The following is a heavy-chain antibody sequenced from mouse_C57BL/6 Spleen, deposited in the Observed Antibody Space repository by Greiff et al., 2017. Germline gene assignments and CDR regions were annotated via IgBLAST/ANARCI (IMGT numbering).Heavy chain of an antibody. CDR2: ISSGGSYT. D-gene: IGHD2-5*01. Sequence: EVMLVESGGDLVKPGGSLKLSCAASGFTFSSYGMSWVRQTPDKRLEWVATISSGGSYTYYPDSVKGRFTISRDNAKNTLYLQMSSLKSEDTAMYYCARQNYSNYGYAMDYWGPGTSVTASS. CDR1: GFTFSSYG. V-gene: IGHV5-6*01. CDR3: ARQNYSNYGYAMDY. J-gene: IGHJ4*01.